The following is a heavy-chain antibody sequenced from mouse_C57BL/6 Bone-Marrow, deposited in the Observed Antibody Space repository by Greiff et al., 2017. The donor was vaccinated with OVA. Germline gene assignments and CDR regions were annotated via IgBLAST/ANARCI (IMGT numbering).Heavy chain of an antibody. CDR2: IYPGDGGT. CDR1: GYAFSSYW. D-gene: IGHD1-1*01. CDR3: ARAYYDSSYYWYFDD. V-gene: IGHV1-82*01. Sequence: QVQLKESGPELVKPGASVKISCKASGYAFSSYWMNWVKQRPGKGLEWIGRIYPGDGGTNYNGKFKGKATLTVDKSSSTAYMQLSSLTSEDSAVYVCARAYYDSSYYWYFDDWGTGTTVTVSS. J-gene: IGHJ1*03.